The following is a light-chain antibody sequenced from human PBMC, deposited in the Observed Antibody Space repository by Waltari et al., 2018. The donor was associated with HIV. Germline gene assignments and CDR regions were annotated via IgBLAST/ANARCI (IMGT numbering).Light chain of an antibody. CDR3: QQTHSYSPT. CDR2: GAS. CDR1: LSVSVY. Sequence: IQLTQSPSSLSASVGDRVTITCRASLSVSVYLNWYQQSPGTAPNLLILGASTLQVCGPSSCSVGGFGTDVTLTFSSLQPVDLGTYYCQQTHSYSPTFGPGTKV. V-gene: IGKV1-39*01. J-gene: IGKJ3*01.